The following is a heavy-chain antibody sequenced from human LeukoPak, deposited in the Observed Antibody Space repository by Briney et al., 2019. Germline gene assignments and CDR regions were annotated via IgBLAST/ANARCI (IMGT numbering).Heavy chain of an antibody. CDR3: AKDGFLLWRGAFDI. D-gene: IGHD2-21*01. CDR1: GFTFSSYA. CDR2: ISGSGGST. Sequence: GGSLRLSCAASGFTFSSYAMSWVRQGPGKGLERVSAISGSGGSTYYTDSVKGRFTISRDNSKNTLWLQMNSLRAEDTAVYYCAKDGFLLWRGAFDIWGQGTMVTVSS. V-gene: IGHV3-23*01. J-gene: IGHJ3*02.